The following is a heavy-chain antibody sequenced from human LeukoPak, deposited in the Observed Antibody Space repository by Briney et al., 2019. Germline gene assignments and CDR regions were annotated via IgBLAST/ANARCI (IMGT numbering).Heavy chain of an antibody. Sequence: SVKVSCKASGGTFSNYAISWVRQAPGQGLEWMGAIIPIFGTANYAQKFQGRVTITADESTSTAYMELSSLRSEDTAVYYCARILSSSWYEDFHHWGQGTLVTVSS. D-gene: IGHD6-19*01. CDR1: GGTFSNYA. V-gene: IGHV1-69*01. CDR2: IIPIFGTA. CDR3: ARILSSSWYEDFHH. J-gene: IGHJ1*01.